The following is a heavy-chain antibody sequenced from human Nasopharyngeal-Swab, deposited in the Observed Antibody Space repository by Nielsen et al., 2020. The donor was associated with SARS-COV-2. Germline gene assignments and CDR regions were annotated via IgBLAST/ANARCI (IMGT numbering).Heavy chain of an antibody. J-gene: IGHJ4*02. D-gene: IGHD1-26*01. V-gene: IGHV3-30*03. CDR3: ARDRGIVGATMGSY. Sequence: GGSLRLSCAASGFTFSSYGMHWARQAPGKGLEWVAVISYDGSNKYYADSVKGRFTISRDNSKNTLYLQMNSLRAEDTAVYYCARDRGIVGATMGSYWGQGTLVTVSS. CDR1: GFTFSSYG. CDR2: ISYDGSNK.